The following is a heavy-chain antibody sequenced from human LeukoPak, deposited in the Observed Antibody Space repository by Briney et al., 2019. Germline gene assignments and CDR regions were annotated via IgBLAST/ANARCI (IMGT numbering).Heavy chain of an antibody. CDR2: INHSGST. V-gene: IGHV4-34*01. CDR1: GGSFSGYY. CDR3: AFITIFGVVTSGAFDI. D-gene: IGHD3-3*01. Sequence: SETLSLTCAVYGGSFSGYYWSWIRQPPGKGLEWIGEINHSGSTYYNPSLKSRVTISVDTSKNQFSLKLSSVTAADTAVYYCAFITIFGVVTSGAFDIWGQGTMVTVSS. J-gene: IGHJ3*02.